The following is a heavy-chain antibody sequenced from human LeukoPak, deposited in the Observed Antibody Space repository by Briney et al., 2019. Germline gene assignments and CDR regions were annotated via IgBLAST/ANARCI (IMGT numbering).Heavy chain of an antibody. J-gene: IGHJ3*02. CDR2: ISPNSGGT. V-gene: IGHV1-2*02. CDR3: ARVLELSSGWLHDAFDI. Sequence: ASVKVSCKASGYTFTGYYMHWVRQAPGQGLEWMGWISPNSGGTNYAQKFQGRVTMTRDTSISTAYMELSRLRSDDTAVYYCARVLELSSGWLHDAFDIWGQGTMVTVSS. D-gene: IGHD6-19*01. CDR1: GYTFTGYY.